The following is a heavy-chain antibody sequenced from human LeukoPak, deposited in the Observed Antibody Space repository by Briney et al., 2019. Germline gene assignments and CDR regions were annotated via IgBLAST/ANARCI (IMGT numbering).Heavy chain of an antibody. CDR1: GYSISSGYY. V-gene: IGHV4-38-2*02. J-gene: IGHJ3*02. Sequence: SETLSLTCTVSGYSISSGYYWGWIRQPPGKGLEWIGSIYHSGSTYYNPSLKSRVTISVDTSKNQFSLKLSSVTAADTAVYYCARDGGMIVVGSGAFDIWGQETMVTVSS. CDR3: ARDGGMIVVGSGAFDI. D-gene: IGHD3-22*01. CDR2: IYHSGST.